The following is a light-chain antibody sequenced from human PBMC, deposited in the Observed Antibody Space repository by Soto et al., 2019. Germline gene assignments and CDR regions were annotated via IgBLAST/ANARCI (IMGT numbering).Light chain of an antibody. CDR2: STN. CDR1: SASVLTSYY. Sequence: QTVVSQEPSFSVSPGETVTLTCGLTSASVLTSYYPSWYQQTPGQAPRTLIYSTNIRSSGVPDRFSGSILENKAALTIPGAQADDESDYYCALYVGSGTVVFGGGTKLTVL. V-gene: IGLV8-61*01. CDR3: ALYVGSGTVV. J-gene: IGLJ2*01.